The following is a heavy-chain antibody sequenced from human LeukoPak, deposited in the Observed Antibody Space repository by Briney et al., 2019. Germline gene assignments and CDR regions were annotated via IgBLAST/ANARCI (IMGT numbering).Heavy chain of an antibody. D-gene: IGHD5-18*01. Sequence: GGSLRLSCAASGLTFSSYAMSWVRQAPGKGLEWVSGISGSGGSTYYADSVKGRFTISRDNSKSTLYLQMNSLRAEDTAVYYCAKDLYSFGPFDYWGQGTLVTVSS. CDR3: AKDLYSFGPFDY. V-gene: IGHV3-23*01. CDR2: ISGSGGST. CDR1: GLTFSSYA. J-gene: IGHJ4*02.